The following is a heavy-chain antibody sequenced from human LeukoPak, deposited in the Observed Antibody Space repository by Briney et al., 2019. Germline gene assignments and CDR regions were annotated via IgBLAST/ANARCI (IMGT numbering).Heavy chain of an antibody. D-gene: IGHD4-17*01. J-gene: IGHJ4*02. V-gene: IGHV3-21*01. CDR1: GFTFTTYS. CDR2: ISSGSSAI. Sequence: TGGSLRLSCEASGFTFTTYSMTWVRQAPGKGLEWVSIISSGSSAIFSADALKGRFTISRDDAKNLLYLDMNSLGAEDTAVYYCARGHTAVTRHFDFWGQGTLVTVSS. CDR3: ARGHTAVTRHFDF.